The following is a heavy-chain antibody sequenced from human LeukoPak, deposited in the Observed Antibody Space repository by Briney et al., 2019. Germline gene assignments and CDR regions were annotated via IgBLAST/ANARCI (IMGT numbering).Heavy chain of an antibody. J-gene: IGHJ4*02. D-gene: IGHD4-17*01. V-gene: IGHV3-30-3*01. CDR3: ARVLDDYGDAHFDY. CDR1: GFTFSSYA. CDR2: ISYDGSNK. Sequence: GGSLRLSCAASGFTFSSYAMHWVRQAPGKGLEWVAVISYDGSNKYYAGSVKGRFTISRDNSKNTLYLQMNSLRAEDTAVYYCARVLDDYGDAHFDYWGQGTLVTVS.